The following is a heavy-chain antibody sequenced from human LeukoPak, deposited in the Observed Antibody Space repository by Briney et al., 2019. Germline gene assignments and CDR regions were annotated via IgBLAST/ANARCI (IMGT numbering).Heavy chain of an antibody. J-gene: IGHJ4*02. Sequence: TGGSLRLSCAASGFTFSSYWMSWVRQPPGKGLEWVANIKQDGSEKYYVDSVRGRFTISRDNAKNSLYLQMNSLTAEDTAVYYCARIRGIAAAGDYWGQGTLVTVSS. D-gene: IGHD6-13*01. CDR3: ARIRGIAAAGDY. V-gene: IGHV3-7*04. CDR2: IKQDGSEK. CDR1: GFTFSSYW.